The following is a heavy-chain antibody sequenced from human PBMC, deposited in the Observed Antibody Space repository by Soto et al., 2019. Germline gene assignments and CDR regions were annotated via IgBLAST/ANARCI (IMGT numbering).Heavy chain of an antibody. V-gene: IGHV4-34*01. J-gene: IGHJ3*02. D-gene: IGHD2-2*01. CDR2: INHSGST. CDR1: GGSFSGYY. CDR3: ATTSRYCSSTSCYFDAFDI. Sequence: QVQLQQWGAGLLKPSETLSLTCAVYGGSFSGYYWSWIRQPPGKGLEWIGEINHSGSTNYNPSLTSRVTISVDTSKNQFSLKLSSVTAADTAVYYCATTSRYCSSTSCYFDAFDIWGQGTMVTVSS.